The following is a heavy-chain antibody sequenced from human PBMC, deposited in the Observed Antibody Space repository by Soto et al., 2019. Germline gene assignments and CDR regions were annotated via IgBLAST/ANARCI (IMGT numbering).Heavy chain of an antibody. CDR2: ISFDGNTK. D-gene: IGHD3-9*01. Sequence: QVQLVESEGGVVQPGRSLRLSCAASGFTFSNYGMHWVRQAPGKGLEWVAVISFDGNTKYYGDSVNGRFIVSRDNSKNILYVQMNSLRPEDTAVYYCVKSKDLTGNDFKFDHWGQGTLVTVSS. CDR1: GFTFSNYG. J-gene: IGHJ4*02. V-gene: IGHV3-30*18. CDR3: VKSKDLTGNDFKFDH.